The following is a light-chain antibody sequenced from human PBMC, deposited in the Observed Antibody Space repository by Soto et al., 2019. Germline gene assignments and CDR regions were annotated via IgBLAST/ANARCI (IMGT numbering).Light chain of an antibody. CDR3: HQYNNWPPIT. CDR2: CAS. V-gene: IGKV3-15*01. CDR1: QSIDFN. Sequence: VMTQSPATLSVSPGERATLSCRASQSIDFNLAWYQQKPGQAPRLLISCASTRATGVPPRFSGSGSGTEFTLTISSLQSEDFAVYYCHQYNNWPPITFGQGTRLEIK. J-gene: IGKJ5*01.